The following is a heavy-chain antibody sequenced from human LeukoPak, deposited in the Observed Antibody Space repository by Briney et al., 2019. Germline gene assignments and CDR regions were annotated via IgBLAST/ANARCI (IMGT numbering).Heavy chain of an antibody. Sequence: SETLSLTCTVSAGSITNYYWSWIRQPPGKGLEWIGYIYYTGSTNYNPSLKSRVSISVDTSKNQFSLKLSSVTAADTAVYYCARDVYDSSGYYWGMAPWGQETLVTVSS. V-gene: IGHV4-59*12. J-gene: IGHJ5*02. D-gene: IGHD3-22*01. CDR1: AGSITNYY. CDR2: IYYTGST. CDR3: ARDVYDSSGYYWGMAP.